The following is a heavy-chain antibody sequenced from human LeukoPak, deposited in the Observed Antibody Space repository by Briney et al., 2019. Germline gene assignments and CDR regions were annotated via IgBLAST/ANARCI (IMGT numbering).Heavy chain of an antibody. D-gene: IGHD6-19*01. Sequence: GGSLRLSCAASGFTVSSNYMSWVRQAPGKGLEWVSVIYSGGSTYYADSVKGRFTISRDNSKNTLYLQMNSLRAEDTAVYYCAKVSYSSGFDYWGQGTLVTVSS. V-gene: IGHV3-53*01. CDR2: IYSGGST. CDR3: AKVSYSSGFDY. CDR1: GFTVSSNY. J-gene: IGHJ4*02.